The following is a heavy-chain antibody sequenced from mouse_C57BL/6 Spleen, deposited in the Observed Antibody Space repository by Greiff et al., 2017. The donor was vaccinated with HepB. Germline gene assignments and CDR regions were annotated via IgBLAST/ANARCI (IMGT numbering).Heavy chain of an antibody. V-gene: IGHV2-5*01. CDR2: IWRGGST. Sequence: VKLMESGPGLVQPSQSLSITCTVSGFSLTSYGVHWVRQSPGKGLEWLGVIWRGGSTDYNAAFMSRLSITKDHSKSQVFFKMNSLQADDTAIYYCAKKNWEEGYFDVWGTGTTVTVSS. CDR1: GFSLTSYG. CDR3: AKKNWEEGYFDV. D-gene: IGHD4-1*01. J-gene: IGHJ1*03.